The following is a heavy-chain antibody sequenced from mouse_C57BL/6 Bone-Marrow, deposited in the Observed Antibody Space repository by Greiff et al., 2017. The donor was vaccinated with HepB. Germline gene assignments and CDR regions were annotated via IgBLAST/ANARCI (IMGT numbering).Heavy chain of an antibody. D-gene: IGHD1-1*01. CDR3: ARYYYGSSYYAMDY. Sequence: VQLVESGPGLVAPSQSLSITCTVSGFSLTSYAISWVRQPPGKGLEWLGVIWTGGGTNYNSALKSRLSISKDNSKSQVFLKMNSLQTDDTARYYCARYYYGSSYYAMDYWGQGTSVTGSS. J-gene: IGHJ4*01. CDR2: IWTGGGT. V-gene: IGHV2-9-1*01. CDR1: GFSLTSYA.